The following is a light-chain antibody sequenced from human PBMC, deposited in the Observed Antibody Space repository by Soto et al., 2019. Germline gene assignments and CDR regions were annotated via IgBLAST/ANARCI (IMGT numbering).Light chain of an antibody. J-gene: IGLJ1*01. V-gene: IGLV1-40*01. Sequence: QSVLTQPPSVSGAPGQRVTISCTGSSSNIGAGYDVHWYQQLPGTAPKLLIYGNSNRPSGVPDRFSGSKSGTSASLAITGLHAEDEADYYCQSSDSSLSGYVFGTGTKLTVL. CDR3: QSSDSSLSGYV. CDR2: GNS. CDR1: SSNIGAGYD.